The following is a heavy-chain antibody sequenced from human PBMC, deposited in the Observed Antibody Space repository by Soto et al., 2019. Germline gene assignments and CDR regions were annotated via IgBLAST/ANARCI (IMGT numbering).Heavy chain of an antibody. CDR3: ARDRFPRKGMVRGVIQYYYYYGMDV. J-gene: IGHJ6*02. V-gene: IGHV3-30-3*01. CDR2: ISYDGSNK. D-gene: IGHD3-10*01. CDR1: GFTFSSYA. Sequence: LRLSCAASGFTFSSYAMHWVRQAPGKGLEWVAVISYDGSNKYYADSVKGRFTISRDNSKNTLYLQMNSLRAEDTAVYYCARDRFPRKGMVRGVIQYYYYYGMDVWGQGTTVTVSS.